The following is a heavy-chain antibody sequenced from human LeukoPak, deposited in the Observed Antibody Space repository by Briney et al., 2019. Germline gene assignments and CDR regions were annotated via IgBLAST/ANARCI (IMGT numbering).Heavy chain of an antibody. V-gene: IGHV3-21*01. D-gene: IGHD4-17*01. CDR1: GFTFSSYS. Sequence: GGSLRLSCAASGFTFSSYSMNWVRQAPGKGLEWVSSISSSSSYIYYADSVKGRFTISRGNAKNSLYLQMNSLRAEDTAVYYCARGSTVTTSTPFDYWGQGTLVTVSS. J-gene: IGHJ4*02. CDR3: ARGSTVTTSTPFDY. CDR2: ISSSSSYI.